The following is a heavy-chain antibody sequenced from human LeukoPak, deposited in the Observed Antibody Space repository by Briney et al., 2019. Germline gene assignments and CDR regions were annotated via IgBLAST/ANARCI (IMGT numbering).Heavy chain of an antibody. J-gene: IGHJ6*03. CDR3: AELGITMIGGV. D-gene: IGHD3-10*02. CDR1: GFTFDTYN. V-gene: IGHV3-21*01. Sequence: AGGSLRLSCAASGFTFDTYNFNWVRQAPGQGLEWVASIRSYSSYIYYGDSVKGRFTISRDDAKKSLYLQMNSLRAEDTAVYYCAELGITMIGGVWGKGTTVTVSS. CDR2: IRSYSSYI.